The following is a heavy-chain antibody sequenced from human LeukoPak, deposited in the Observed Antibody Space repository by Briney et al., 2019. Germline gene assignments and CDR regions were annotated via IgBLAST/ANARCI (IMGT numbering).Heavy chain of an antibody. CDR2: ISWNGGAT. D-gene: IGHD5-12*01. V-gene: IGHV3-20*04. CDR1: GFTLDDYG. CDR3: AREYGYRDDYHGMDV. Sequence: SGGSLRLSCAASGFTLDDYGMSWARHAPGKGMEWVSGISWNGGATSYADSVKGRFTISRDNAKNSLYLQMNSLRAEDTALYYCAREYGYRDDYHGMDVWGQGTTVAVSS. J-gene: IGHJ6*02.